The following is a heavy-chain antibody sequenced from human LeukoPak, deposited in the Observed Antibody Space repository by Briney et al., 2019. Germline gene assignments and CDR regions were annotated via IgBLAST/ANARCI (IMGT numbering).Heavy chain of an antibody. D-gene: IGHD3-22*01. Sequence: PGGSLRLSCAASGFTFDDYGMSWVRQAPGKGLEWVSYISSSSSTIYYADSVKGRFTISRDNAKNSLYLQMNSLRAEDTAVYYCARDGYDSSLDYWGQGTLVTVSS. CDR1: GFTFDDYG. CDR2: ISSSSSTI. V-gene: IGHV3-48*01. CDR3: ARDGYDSSLDY. J-gene: IGHJ4*02.